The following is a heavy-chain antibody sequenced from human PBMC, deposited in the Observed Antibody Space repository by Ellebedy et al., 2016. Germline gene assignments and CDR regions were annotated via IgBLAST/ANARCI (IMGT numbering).Heavy chain of an antibody. CDR3: AREDDSSGYPNDY. J-gene: IGHJ4*02. V-gene: IGHV3-30-3*01. Sequence: GGSLRLXXAASGFTFSSYAMHWVRQAPGKGLEWVAVISYDGSNKYYADSVKGRFTISRDNSKNTLYLQMNSLRAEDTAVYYCAREDDSSGYPNDYWGQGTLVTVSS. CDR2: ISYDGSNK. CDR1: GFTFSSYA. D-gene: IGHD3-22*01.